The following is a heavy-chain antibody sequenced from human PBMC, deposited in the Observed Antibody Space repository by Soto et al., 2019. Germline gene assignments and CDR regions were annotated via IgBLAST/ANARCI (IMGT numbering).Heavy chain of an antibody. D-gene: IGHD4-17*01. J-gene: IGHJ4*02. CDR1: GFTFSSYA. V-gene: IGHV3-30-3*01. CDR3: ARDSYVYGDSHPGSSDY. Sequence: AGGSLRLSCAASGFTFSSYAMHWVRQAPGKGLEWVAVISYDGSNKYYADSVKGRFTISRDNSKNTLYLQMNSLRAEDTAVYYCARDSYVYGDSHPGSSDYWRPAILVTLS. CDR2: ISYDGSNK.